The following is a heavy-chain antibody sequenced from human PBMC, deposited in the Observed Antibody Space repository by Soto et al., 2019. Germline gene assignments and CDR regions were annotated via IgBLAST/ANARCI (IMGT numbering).Heavy chain of an antibody. V-gene: IGHV4-61*08. CDR1: GDSVSSDAYY. CDR3: ARDIRGFSRAFDY. Sequence: ETLSLTCSVSGDSVSSDAYYWTWIRQPPGKGLEWIGYIYSSGTTNYNPSLKSRVTISLDTSSNQFSLKLTSVTAADTAVYYCARDIRGFSRAFDYWGQGTLVTVSS. D-gene: IGHD5-18*01. J-gene: IGHJ4*02. CDR2: IYSSGTT.